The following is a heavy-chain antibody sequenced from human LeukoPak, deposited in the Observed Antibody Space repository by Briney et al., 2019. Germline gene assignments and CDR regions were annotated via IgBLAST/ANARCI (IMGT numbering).Heavy chain of an antibody. CDR2: INPNSGGT. Sequence: ASVKVSCKASGVTLSSFTITWVRQAPGQGLEWMGWINPNSGGTNYAQNFQGRVTMTRDTSISTAYMELRGLISDDTAVYYCARVYGSGSPWMNFDPWGQGTLVTVSS. V-gene: IGHV1-2*02. CDR3: ARVYGSGSPWMNFDP. J-gene: IGHJ5*02. D-gene: IGHD3-10*01. CDR1: GVTLSSFT.